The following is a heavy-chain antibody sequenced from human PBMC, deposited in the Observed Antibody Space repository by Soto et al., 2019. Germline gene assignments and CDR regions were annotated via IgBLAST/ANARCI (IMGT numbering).Heavy chain of an antibody. CDR2: IGASGDIT. J-gene: IGHJ4*02. CDR1: GFSFTNFA. V-gene: IGHV3-23*01. D-gene: IGHD2-21*02. Sequence: VSLGLSCAASGFSFTNFAMSWVRQAPGKGLEWVAGIGASGDITWYADSVKGRLSISRDNSKNTLYLQLNSLRFEDTAVYYCAKDDFTDRGDDYFDYWGPGTLVTVS. CDR3: AKDDFTDRGDDYFDY.